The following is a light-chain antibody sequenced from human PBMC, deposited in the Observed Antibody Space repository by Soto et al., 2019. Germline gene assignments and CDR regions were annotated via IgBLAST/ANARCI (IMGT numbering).Light chain of an antibody. Sequence: EIGLTQSPATLSLSPGERATLSCRASQSVRSYLAWYQQKLGQAPRLLIYDASNRATGVPARFSGSGSGTDFTLTISSLEPEDFAVYYCQQRSYWPPTFGQGTKVDIK. CDR2: DAS. CDR3: QQRSYWPPT. J-gene: IGKJ1*01. CDR1: QSVRSY. V-gene: IGKV3-11*01.